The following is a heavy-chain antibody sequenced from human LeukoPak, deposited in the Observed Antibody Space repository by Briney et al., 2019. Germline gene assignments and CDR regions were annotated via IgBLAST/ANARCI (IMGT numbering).Heavy chain of an antibody. V-gene: IGHV3-30*02. CDR3: AKDPGYCSGGSCYPGFDY. CDR1: GFTFSSYS. J-gene: IGHJ4*02. CDR2: IRYDGSNK. D-gene: IGHD2-15*01. Sequence: GGSLRLSCAASGFTFSSYSMHWVRQAPGKELEWVAFIRYDGSNKYYADSVKGRFTISRDNSKNTLYLQMNSLRAEDTAVYYCAKDPGYCSGGSCYPGFDYWGQGTLVTVSS.